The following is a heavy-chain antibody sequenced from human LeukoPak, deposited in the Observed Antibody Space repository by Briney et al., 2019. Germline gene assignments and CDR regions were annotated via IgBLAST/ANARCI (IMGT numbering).Heavy chain of an antibody. V-gene: IGHV4-59*01. J-gene: IGHJ6*02. CDR2: IYYSGST. D-gene: IGHD5-18*01. CDR3: ARDRGNSYGNYYYYYGMDV. CDR1: GGSISSYY. Sequence: SETLSLTCTASGGSISSYYWSWIRQPPGKGLEWIGYIYYSGSTNYNPSLKSRVTISVDTSKNQFSLKLSSVTAADTAVYYCARDRGNSYGNYYYYYGMDVWGQGTTVTVSS.